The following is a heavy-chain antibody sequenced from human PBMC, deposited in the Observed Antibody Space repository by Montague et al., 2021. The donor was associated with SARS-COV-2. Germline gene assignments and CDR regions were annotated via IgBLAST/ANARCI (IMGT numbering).Heavy chain of an antibody. J-gene: IGHJ6*02. Sequence: SETLSLTCAVSGGSISSSSYYWGWIRRPPGKGLEWIGSIHYSGCTYYNPSLKSRVSISVDTSKNQFSLKLSSVTAADTAVYYCARLWDTVYYYYGMDVWGQGTTVTVSS. CDR2: IHYSGCT. CDR1: GGSISSSSYY. V-gene: IGHV4-39*01. D-gene: IGHD1-26*01. CDR3: ARLWDTVYYYYGMDV.